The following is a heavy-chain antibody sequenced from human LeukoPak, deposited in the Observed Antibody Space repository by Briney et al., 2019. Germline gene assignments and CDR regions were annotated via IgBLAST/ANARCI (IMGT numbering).Heavy chain of an antibody. J-gene: IGHJ6*02. V-gene: IGHV4-61*01. CDR2: IYYGGST. Sequence: SETLSLTCTVSGGSVSSGSYYWSWIRQPPGKGLEWIGYIYYGGSTNYNPSLKSRVTISVDTSKNQFSLKLSSVTAADTAVYYCAGASGYSYGSPLYYYYYGMDVWGQGTTVTVSS. D-gene: IGHD5-18*01. CDR1: GGSVSSGSYY. CDR3: AGASGYSYGSPLYYYYYGMDV.